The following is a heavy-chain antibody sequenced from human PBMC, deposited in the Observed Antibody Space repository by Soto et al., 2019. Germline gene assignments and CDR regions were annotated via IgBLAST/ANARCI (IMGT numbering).Heavy chain of an antibody. CDR1: GYTFTSYP. D-gene: IGHD3-16*01. V-gene: IGHV1-3*01. CDR3: TREGEVCVGKGWTYSGFGS. J-gene: IGHJ5*01. Sequence: QVHLVQSGAEVKKPGASVKLSCKASGYTFTSYPLHWVRQAPGQRPEWMGRLNVGNGHTDYSQKCQGRVTMTMYTAASHAYMEPRSLTYDDTAVYYGTREGEVCVGKGWTYSGFGSWGQGTLVSVSS. CDR2: LNVGNGHT.